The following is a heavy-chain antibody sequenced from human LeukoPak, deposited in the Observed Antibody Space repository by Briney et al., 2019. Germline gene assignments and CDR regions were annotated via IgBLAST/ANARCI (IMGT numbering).Heavy chain of an antibody. CDR1: GFSFSGHW. V-gene: IGHV3-74*01. CDR3: ARGPSSNWSGLDF. J-gene: IGHJ4*02. Sequence: GGSLRLSCAASGFSFSGHWMHWARQLPGKGLVWVSRISPTGSTTSYADSVKGRFTVSRDNAKNTLYLQVNNLGAEDTAVYYCARGPSSNWSGLDFWGQGTLLTVSS. CDR2: ISPTGSTT. D-gene: IGHD6-13*01.